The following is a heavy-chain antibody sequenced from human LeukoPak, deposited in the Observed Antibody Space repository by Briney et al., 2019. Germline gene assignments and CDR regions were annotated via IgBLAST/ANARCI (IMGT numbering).Heavy chain of an antibody. D-gene: IGHD5-24*01. V-gene: IGHV4-4*07. CDR2: IYTSGST. CDR1: GGSISSYY. CDR3: ARGGGRWLQFWGSSYFDY. Sequence: PSETLSLTCTASGGSISSYYRSWIRQPAGKGLEWIGRIYTSGSTNYNPSLKSRVTMPVDTSKNQFSLKLSSVTAADTAVYYCARGGGRWLQFWGSSYFDYWGQGTLVTVSS. J-gene: IGHJ4*02.